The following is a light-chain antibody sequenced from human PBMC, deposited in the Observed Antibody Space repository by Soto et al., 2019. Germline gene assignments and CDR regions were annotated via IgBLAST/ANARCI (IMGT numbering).Light chain of an antibody. CDR3: AAWDDSLSGRV. CDR1: GYNIGPNY. J-gene: IGLJ3*02. CDR2: NND. Sequence: QSVLTQPPSAYGTPGQRVTMSCSGSGYNIGPNYVYWFQQFPGTAPKLLIYNNDQRPSGVPDRFSGSKSGTSASLDISGLRSEDEADYYCAAWDDSLSGRVFGGGTKLTVL. V-gene: IGLV1-47*02.